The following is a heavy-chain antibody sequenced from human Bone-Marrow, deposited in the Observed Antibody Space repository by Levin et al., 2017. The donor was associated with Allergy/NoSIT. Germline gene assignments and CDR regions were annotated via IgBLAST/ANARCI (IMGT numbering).Heavy chain of an antibody. J-gene: IGHJ5*01. CDR1: GFTFTAYG. D-gene: IGHD5-18*01. CDR3: ARAGYSYGLDGRLRMTSLDS. V-gene: IGHV3-21*01. CDR2: INGGNNFI. Sequence: PGGSLRLSCAASGFTFTAYGMTWVRQAPGKGLEWVSSINGGNNFIYYADSVNGRFTISRDNSKKSLYLQMTGLRPEDTAVYYCARAGYSYGLDGRLRMTSLDSWGQGILVTVSS.